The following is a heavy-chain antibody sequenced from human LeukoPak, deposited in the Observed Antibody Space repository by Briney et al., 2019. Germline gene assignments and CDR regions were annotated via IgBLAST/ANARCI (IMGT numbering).Heavy chain of an antibody. J-gene: IGHJ4*02. CDR3: ARGRGWLPQNDY. V-gene: IGHV1-8*01. CDR1: GYTFTSYD. Sequence: ASVKVSCKASGYTFTSYDINWVLQATGQGLEWMGWMNPNSGITGYAQKFQGRVTMTRNTSISTAYMELSSLRSEDTAVYYCARGRGWLPQNDYWGQGTLVTVSS. D-gene: IGHD5-24*01. CDR2: MNPNSGIT.